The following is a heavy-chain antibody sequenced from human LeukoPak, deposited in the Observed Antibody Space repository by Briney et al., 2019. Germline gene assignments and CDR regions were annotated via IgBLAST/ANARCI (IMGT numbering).Heavy chain of an antibody. D-gene: IGHD3-22*01. Sequence: PSETLSLTCTVSGGSVSSGSYYWSWIRQPPGKGLEWIGYIYYSGSTNYNPSLKSRVTISVDTSKNQFSLKLSSVTAADTAVYYCARGGYWTDWYFDLWGRGTLVTVSS. CDR1: GGSVSSGSYY. CDR2: IYYSGST. V-gene: IGHV4-61*01. CDR3: ARGGYWTDWYFDL. J-gene: IGHJ2*01.